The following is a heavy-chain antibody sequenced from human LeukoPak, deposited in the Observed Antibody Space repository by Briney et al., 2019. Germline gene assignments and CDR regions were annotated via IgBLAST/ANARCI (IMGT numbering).Heavy chain of an antibody. CDR2: INHSGST. Sequence: AETLSLTCAVYGGSFSGYYWSWIRQPPGKGLEWIGEINHSGSTNYNPSLKSRVTISVDTCKNQFSLKLISVTAAGTAVYYCARGVTKAAAGNWFDAWGQGTLVTVSS. CDR1: GGSFSGYY. V-gene: IGHV4-34*01. J-gene: IGHJ5*02. D-gene: IGHD6-13*01. CDR3: ARGVTKAAAGNWFDA.